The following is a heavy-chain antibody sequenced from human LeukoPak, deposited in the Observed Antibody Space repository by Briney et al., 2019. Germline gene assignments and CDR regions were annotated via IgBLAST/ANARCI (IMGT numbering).Heavy chain of an antibody. CDR2: IYYSGST. CDR3: ARGLAISPYYYYYMDV. D-gene: IGHD3-3*01. J-gene: IGHJ6*03. Sequence: SETLSLTCTVSGGSISSYYWSWVRQPPGKGLEWIGYIYYSGSTNYNPSLKSRVTISVDTSKNQFSLKLSSVTAADTAVYYCARGLAISPYYYYYMDVWGKGTTVTVSS. V-gene: IGHV4-59*01. CDR1: GGSISSYY.